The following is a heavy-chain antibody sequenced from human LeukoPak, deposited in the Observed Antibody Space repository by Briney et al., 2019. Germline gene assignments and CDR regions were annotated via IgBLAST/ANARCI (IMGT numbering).Heavy chain of an antibody. CDR3: ARRNRAAAGTRSAYYYYMDV. J-gene: IGHJ6*03. V-gene: IGHV3-7*01. CDR2: IKQDGSEK. Sequence: GGSLRLSXAASGFTFSSYWMSWVRQAPGKGLEWVANIKQDGSEKYYVDSVKGRFTISRDNAKNSLYLQMNSLRAEDTAVYYCARRNRAAAGTRSAYYYYMDVWGKGTTVTVSS. D-gene: IGHD6-13*01. CDR1: GFTFSSYW.